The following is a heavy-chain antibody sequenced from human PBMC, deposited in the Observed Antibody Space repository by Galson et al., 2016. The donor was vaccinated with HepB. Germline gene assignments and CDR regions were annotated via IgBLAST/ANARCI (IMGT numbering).Heavy chain of an antibody. CDR2: ISYDGSYE. D-gene: IGHD3-10*01. CDR3: ARAVHGPGSYWDK. CDR1: GFTFSSYA. Sequence: SLRLSCAASGFTFSSYAMHWVRQAPGKGLEWVAVISYDGSYESYAGAVKGRFTISRDNFKNTLYLHLNSLQAEETAVYYCARAVHGPGSYWDKWGQGTLVAVSS. J-gene: IGHJ4*02. V-gene: IGHV3-30*04.